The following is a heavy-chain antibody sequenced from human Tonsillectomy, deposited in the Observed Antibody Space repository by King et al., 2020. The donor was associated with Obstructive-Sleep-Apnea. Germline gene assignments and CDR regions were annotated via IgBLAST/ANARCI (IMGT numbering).Heavy chain of an antibody. V-gene: IGHV1-3*01. J-gene: IGHJ4*02. CDR3: ARDPNISNGDYFDY. D-gene: IGHD4-11*01. Sequence: QLVQSGPEVKKPGASVKVSCKASGYTFSSSVIHWVRQAPGQRLEWMGWINAGNGNTKYSQKFQGRVTITRDTPANTVYMELNSLTSEDTAVYYCARDPNISNGDYFDYWGQGTLVTVSS. CDR1: GYTFSSSV. CDR2: INAGNGNT.